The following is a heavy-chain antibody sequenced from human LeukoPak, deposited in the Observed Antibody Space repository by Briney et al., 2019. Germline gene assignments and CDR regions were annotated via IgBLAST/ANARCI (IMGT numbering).Heavy chain of an antibody. D-gene: IGHD1-26*01. CDR1: GDSISSGGYY. CDR3: ARDRSGSYYLYGMDV. V-gene: IGHV4-31*03. J-gene: IGHJ6*02. CDR2: IYYSGST. Sequence: PSQTLSLTCTVSGDSISSGGYYWSWIRQHPGKGLEWIGYIYYSGSTYYNPSLKSRVTISVDTSKDQFSLKLSSVTAADTAVYYCARDRSGSYYLYGMDVWGQGTTVTVSS.